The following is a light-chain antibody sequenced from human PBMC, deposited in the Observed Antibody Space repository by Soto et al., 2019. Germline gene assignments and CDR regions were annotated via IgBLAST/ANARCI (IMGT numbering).Light chain of an antibody. CDR2: AAS. J-gene: IGKJ3*01. V-gene: IGKV1-27*01. CDR1: QGISNY. CDR3: QKYNSAPPFT. Sequence: DIQMTQSPSSLSASVGDRVPITCRASQGISNYLAWYQQKPGKVPKLLIYAASTLQSGVPSRFSGSGSGTDFTLTIRSLQPEDVATYYCQKYNSAPPFTFGPGTKVDIK.